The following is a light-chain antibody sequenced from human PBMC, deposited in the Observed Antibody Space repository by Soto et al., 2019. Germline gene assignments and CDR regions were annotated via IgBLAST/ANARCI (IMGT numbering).Light chain of an antibody. V-gene: IGLV2-23*01. CDR2: EGS. Sequence: SVLTQPASLSGASGQSITISCPGTSRDVGSYNLVSWYQQHPGKAPKLMIYEGSKRPSGVSNRFSGSKSGNTASLTISGLQAEDEADYYCCSYAGSSYVFGTGTKVTVL. J-gene: IGLJ1*01. CDR1: SRDVGSYNL. CDR3: CSYAGSSYV.